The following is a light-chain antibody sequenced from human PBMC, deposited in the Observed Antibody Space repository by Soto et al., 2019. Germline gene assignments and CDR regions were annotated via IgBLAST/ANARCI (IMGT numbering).Light chain of an antibody. Sequence: IVMSHSPVTMCVSPAESDTLSCRASQSVSSDLAWYQQKPGQPPRLLIYYTSTRATGFPARFSGGGSGTEFTLTISSLQSEDSAFYYCQQYNKWPITFGQGTRLE. CDR1: QSVSSD. J-gene: IGKJ5*01. V-gene: IGKV3-15*01. CDR3: QQYNKWPIT. CDR2: YTS.